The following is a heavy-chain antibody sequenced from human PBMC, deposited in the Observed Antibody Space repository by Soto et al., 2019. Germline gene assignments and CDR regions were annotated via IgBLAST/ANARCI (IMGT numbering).Heavy chain of an antibody. CDR1: GSTFSSYG. J-gene: IGHJ4*02. CDR2: ISYDGSNK. CDR3: AKHGSVYFDY. Sequence: AGGSLRLSCAASGSTFSSYGMHWVRQAPGKGLEWVAVISYDGSNKYYADSVKGRFTISRDNSKNTLYLQMNSLRAEDTAVYYCAKHGSVYFDYWGQGTLVTVSS. D-gene: IGHD3-10*01. V-gene: IGHV3-30*18.